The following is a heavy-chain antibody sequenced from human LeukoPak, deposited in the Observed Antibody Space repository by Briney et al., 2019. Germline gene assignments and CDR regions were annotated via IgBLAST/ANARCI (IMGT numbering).Heavy chain of an antibody. CDR1: GGSFSGYY. J-gene: IGHJ4*02. V-gene: IGHV4-34*01. Sequence: SETLSLTCAVYGGSFSGYYWSWIRQPPGKGLEWIGEINHSGSTNYNPSLKSRVTISVDTSKNQFSLKLSSVTAADTAVYYCARHPRRGFDYWGQGTLVTVSS. D-gene: IGHD3-10*01. CDR3: ARHPRRGFDY. CDR2: INHSGST.